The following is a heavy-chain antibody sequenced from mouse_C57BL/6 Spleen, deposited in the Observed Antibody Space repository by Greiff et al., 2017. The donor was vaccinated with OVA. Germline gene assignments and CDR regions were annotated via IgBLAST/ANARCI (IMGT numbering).Heavy chain of an antibody. CDR1: GYTFTSYW. V-gene: IGHV1-50*01. D-gene: IGHD3-3*01. J-gene: IGHJ2*01. Sequence: QLQQPGAELVKPGASVKLSCKASGYTFTSYWMQWVKQRPGQGLEWIGEIDPSDSYTNYNQKFKGKATLTVDTSSSTAYMQLSSLTSEDSAVYYCARRAVYYFDYWGQGTTLTVSS. CDR2: IDPSDSYT. CDR3: ARRAVYYFDY.